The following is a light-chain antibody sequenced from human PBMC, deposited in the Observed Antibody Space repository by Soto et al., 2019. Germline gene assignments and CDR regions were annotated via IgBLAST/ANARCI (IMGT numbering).Light chain of an antibody. V-gene: IGLV6-57*04. Sequence: NFMLTQPHSVSESPRKTVTISCTRSSGSIASNYVQWYQQRPGSAPTPVIYEDNERPSGVPDRFSGSIDSSSNSASLTISGLKTDDEADYYCQSYQSGNVVFGGGTKVTVL. CDR2: EDN. J-gene: IGLJ2*01. CDR3: QSYQSGNVV. CDR1: SGSIASNY.